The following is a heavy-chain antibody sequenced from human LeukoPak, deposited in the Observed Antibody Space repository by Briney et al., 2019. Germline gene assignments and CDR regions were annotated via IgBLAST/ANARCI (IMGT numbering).Heavy chain of an antibody. V-gene: IGHV1-2*02. CDR2: INPNNGGT. CDR1: GYTFTGYY. J-gene: IGHJ6*02. CDR3: AREPHYYGMDV. Sequence: GASVKVSCKASGYTFTGYYMHWVRQAPGQGLEWMGWINPNNGGTNFAQKFQGRVTMTRDTSISTAYMDLSRLRSDDTAVYYCAREPHYYGMDVWGQGTTVTVSS.